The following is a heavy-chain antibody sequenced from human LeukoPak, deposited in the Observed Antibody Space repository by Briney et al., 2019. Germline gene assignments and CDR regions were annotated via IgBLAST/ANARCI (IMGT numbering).Heavy chain of an antibody. J-gene: IGHJ4*02. V-gene: IGHV1-18*01. CDR2: ISAYNGNT. Sequence: ASVKVSCKASGYTFTSYGISWVRQAPGQGLEWMGWISAYNGNTNYAQKLQARVTMTTDTSTSTAYMELRSLRSDDTAVYYCARTTTGISYVGVDYWGQGTLVTVSS. CDR3: ARTTTGISYVGVDY. D-gene: IGHD1-14*01. CDR1: GYTFTSYG.